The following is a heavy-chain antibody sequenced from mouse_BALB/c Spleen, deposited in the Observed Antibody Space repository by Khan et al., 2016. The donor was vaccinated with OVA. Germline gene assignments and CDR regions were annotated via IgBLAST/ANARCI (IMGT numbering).Heavy chain of an antibody. CDR2: MIYTGYT. CDR3: ARSTYRYAFAY. Sequence: EVQLQESGPSLVKPSQTLSLTCSVTGDSITSGYWSWIRQFPGNKLEYMGYMIYTGYTDYNPSLKSRLAITRHTSKNQDYRQLNTVTTEDTATYYCARSTYRYAFAYWGQGTLVTVSA. V-gene: IGHV3-8*02. J-gene: IGHJ3*01. D-gene: IGHD2-14*01. CDR1: GDSITSGY.